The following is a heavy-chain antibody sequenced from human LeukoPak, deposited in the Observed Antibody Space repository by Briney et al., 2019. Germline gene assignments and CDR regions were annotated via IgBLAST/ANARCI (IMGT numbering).Heavy chain of an antibody. J-gene: IGHJ4*02. Sequence: ASVKVSCKSSGYTSSDYGISWVRQAPGQGLEWMGGIIPIFGTANYAQKFQGRVTITADESTSTAYMELSSLRSEDTAVYYCARGVYYDRGYYFDYWGQGTLVTVSS. D-gene: IGHD3-22*01. CDR2: IIPIFGTA. CDR3: ARGVYYDRGYYFDY. CDR1: GYTSSDYG. V-gene: IGHV1-69*13.